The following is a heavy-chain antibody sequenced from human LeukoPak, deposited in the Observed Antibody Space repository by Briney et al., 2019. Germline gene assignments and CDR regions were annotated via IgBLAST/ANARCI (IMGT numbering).Heavy chain of an antibody. Sequence: QAGRPLRLSCAASGFTFSSYGMHWVRQAPCKGLEWGAVIWDDGSKKYYADSVKGRFTISRDNSKNTLYLQMNSLRAEDTAVYYCARDGEDIVVVPAAISPDYWGQGTLVTVSS. D-gene: IGHD2-2*01. V-gene: IGHV3-33*01. CDR2: IWDDGSKK. CDR1: GFTFSSYG. J-gene: IGHJ4*02. CDR3: ARDGEDIVVVPAAISPDY.